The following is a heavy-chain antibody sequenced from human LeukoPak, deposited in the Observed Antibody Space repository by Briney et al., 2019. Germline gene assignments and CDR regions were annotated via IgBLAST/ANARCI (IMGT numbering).Heavy chain of an antibody. J-gene: IGHJ3*02. CDR1: GYTFTGYY. V-gene: IGHV1-2*02. Sequence: GASVKVSCKASGYTFTGYYMQWVRQAPGQGLEWMGRINPNSGATKYAQKFHGRLTMTRDTSISTAYMELRSLRSDDTAVYYCARASTLRGWQAFDIWGQGTMVTVSS. CDR2: INPNSGAT. CDR3: ARASTLRGWQAFDI. D-gene: IGHD3-10*01.